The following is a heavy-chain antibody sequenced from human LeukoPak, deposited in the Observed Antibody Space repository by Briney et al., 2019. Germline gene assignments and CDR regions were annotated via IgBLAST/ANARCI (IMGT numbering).Heavy chain of an antibody. CDR3: AKSALPPQHDAFDI. CDR1: GFTFDDYA. CDR2: ISWNSGSI. J-gene: IGHJ3*02. Sequence: PGGSLRLSCAASGFTFDDYAMHWVRQAPEKGLEWVSGISWNSGSIGYADSVKGRFTISRDNAKNSLYLQMNSLRAEDMALYYCAKSALPPQHDAFDIWGQGTMVTVSS. D-gene: IGHD3-16*02. V-gene: IGHV3-9*03.